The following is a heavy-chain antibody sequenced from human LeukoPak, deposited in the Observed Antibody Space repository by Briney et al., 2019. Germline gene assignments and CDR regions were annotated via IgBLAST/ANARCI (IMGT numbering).Heavy chain of an antibody. CDR3: ATHLITMVRGVITLYYFDY. J-gene: IGHJ4*02. V-gene: IGHV3-23*01. D-gene: IGHD3-10*01. CDR1: GFTFSSYA. Sequence: PGGPLRLSCAASGFTFSSYAMSWVRQAPGKGLEWVSAISGRGGSTYYADSVKGRFTISRDNSKNTLYLQMNSLRAEDTAVYYCATHLITMVRGVITLYYFDYWGQGTLVTVSS. CDR2: ISGRGGST.